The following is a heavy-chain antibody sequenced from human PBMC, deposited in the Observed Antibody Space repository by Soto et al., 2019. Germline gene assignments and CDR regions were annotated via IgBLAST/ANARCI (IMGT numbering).Heavy chain of an antibody. CDR2: INSDGSTT. J-gene: IGHJ4*02. D-gene: IGHD3-10*01. CDR3: ARGGVTYGELIVY. CDR1: GFTLSGSW. V-gene: IGHV3-74*01. Sequence: EVVLVESGGGLFQPGGSLRLSCAASGFTLSGSWMHWIRQAPGKGLVWVSHINSDGSTTNYADSVKGRFTISRDNTKNTLYLQMHSLRAEDTAVYYCARGGVTYGELIVYWGQGTLVTVSS.